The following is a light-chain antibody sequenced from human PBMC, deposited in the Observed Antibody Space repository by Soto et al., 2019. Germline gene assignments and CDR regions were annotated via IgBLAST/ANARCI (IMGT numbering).Light chain of an antibody. J-gene: IGLJ3*02. Sequence: QSVLTQPPSVSAAPGQKVTISCSGSSSNIRNNYVSWYQEVPGTAPKLLIYEDDKRPSGIPDRFSGSKSATSATLGVTGLQTGNEADYYCGTWDRSLRVMVFGGGTKLTVL. CDR2: EDD. CDR1: SSNIRNNY. V-gene: IGLV1-51*02. CDR3: GTWDRSLRVMV.